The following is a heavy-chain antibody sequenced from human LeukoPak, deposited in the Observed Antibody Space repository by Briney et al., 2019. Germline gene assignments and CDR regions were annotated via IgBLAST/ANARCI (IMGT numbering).Heavy chain of an antibody. CDR2: INRGGSRT. CDR3: ARGGSDTAMAHDY. CDR1: GFTFSNHW. D-gene: IGHD5-18*01. V-gene: IGHV3-74*01. Sequence: GGSLRLSCAASGFTFSNHWMHWVRQAPGKGLMWVSSINRGGSRTDYADSVKGRFTISRDDAKNTLYLQLNSLRAEDTAVYFCARGGSDTAMAHDYWGQGTLVTVSS. J-gene: IGHJ4*02.